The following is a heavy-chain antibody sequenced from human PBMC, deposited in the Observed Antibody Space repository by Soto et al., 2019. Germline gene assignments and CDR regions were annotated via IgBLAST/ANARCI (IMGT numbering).Heavy chain of an antibody. J-gene: IGHJ4*02. CDR3: ARVGIAVAGPWYFDY. V-gene: IGHV2-70*01. CDR1: GFSLSTSGMC. Sequence: SGPTLVNPTQTLTLTCTFSGFSLSTSGMCVSWIRQPPGKALEWLALIDWDDDKYYSTSLKTRLTISKDTSKNQVVLTMTNMDPVDTATYYCARVGIAVAGPWYFDYWGQGTLVTVST. D-gene: IGHD6-19*01. CDR2: IDWDDDK.